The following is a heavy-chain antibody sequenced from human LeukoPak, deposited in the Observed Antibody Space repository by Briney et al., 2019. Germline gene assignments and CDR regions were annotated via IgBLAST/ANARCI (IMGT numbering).Heavy chain of an antibody. V-gene: IGHV3-73*01. Sequence: TGVSLRLSCAASGFTFSGSAMHWVRQASGKGLEGVGRIRCKANSYATAYAASVKGRFTISRDDSKNTAYLQMNSLKTEDTAVYYCTRHRSSGWYNWFDPWGQGTLVTVSS. D-gene: IGHD6-19*01. CDR2: IRCKANSYAT. J-gene: IGHJ5*02. CDR1: GFTFSGSA. CDR3: TRHRSSGWYNWFDP.